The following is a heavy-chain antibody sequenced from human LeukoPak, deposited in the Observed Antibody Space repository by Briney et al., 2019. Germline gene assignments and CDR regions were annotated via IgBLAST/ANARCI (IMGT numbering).Heavy chain of an antibody. CDR2: IYYSGST. J-gene: IGHJ4*02. CDR1: GGSISSSSYY. V-gene: IGHV4-39*01. CDR3: ARHRDYCFDY. Sequence: PSETLSLTCTVSGGSISSSSYYWGWIRQPPGKGLEWIGSIYYSGSTYYNPSLKSRVTISVDTSKNQFSLKLSSVTAADTAVYYCARHRDYCFDYWGQGTLVTVSS. D-gene: IGHD3/OR15-3a*01.